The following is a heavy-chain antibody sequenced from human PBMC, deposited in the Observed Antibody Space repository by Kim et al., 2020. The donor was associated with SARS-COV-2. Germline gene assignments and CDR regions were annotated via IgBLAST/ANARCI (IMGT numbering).Heavy chain of an antibody. J-gene: IGHJ4*02. CDR1: RFIFSNYG. V-gene: IGHV3-48*02. CDR3: ARVLALDY. D-gene: IGHD3-16*01. CDR2: ISRDSSTI. Sequence: GGSLRLSCAASRFIFSNYGMNWVRQTPGKGLEWVSYISRDSSTIYYADSVKGRFTISRDNAKTSLYLRRNSLRDEDPAMYYCARVLALDYLGQRTMVTVS.